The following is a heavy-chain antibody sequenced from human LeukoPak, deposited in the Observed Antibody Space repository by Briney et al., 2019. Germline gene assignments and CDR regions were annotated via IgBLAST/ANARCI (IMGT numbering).Heavy chain of an antibody. D-gene: IGHD3-10*01. CDR2: INHSGST. Sequence: PSETLSLTCAVYGGSFSGYYWSWISQPPGKGLEWIGEINHSGSTNYNPSLKSRVTISVDTSKNQFSLKLSSVTAADTAVYYCASLVRGVITSFDYWGQGTLVTVSS. V-gene: IGHV4-34*01. CDR3: ASLVRGVITSFDY. J-gene: IGHJ4*02. CDR1: GGSFSGYY.